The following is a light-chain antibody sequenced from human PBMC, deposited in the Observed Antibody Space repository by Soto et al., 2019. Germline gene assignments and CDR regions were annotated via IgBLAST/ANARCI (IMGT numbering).Light chain of an antibody. CDR1: QRVSSN. CDR2: GAS. J-gene: IGKJ1*01. Sequence: EIVMTQSPATLSVSPGERATLSCRASQRVSSNLAWYQQKLGQAPRLLIYGASTRATGIPARFSGSGSGTEFTLTISSLQSEDFAVYYCQQYNNWWTFGQGTKVEIK. V-gene: IGKV3-15*01. CDR3: QQYNNWWT.